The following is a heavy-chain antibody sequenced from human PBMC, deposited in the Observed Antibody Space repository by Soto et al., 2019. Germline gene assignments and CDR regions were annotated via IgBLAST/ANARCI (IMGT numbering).Heavy chain of an antibody. CDR3: ARDCFLYVDYVLDD. D-gene: IGHD4-17*01. CDR1: GFIFTSHS. CDR2: ISSSGTYI. V-gene: IGHV3-21*01. J-gene: IGHJ4*02. Sequence: EVQLVASGGGLVKPGGSLRLSCAASGFIFTSHSMNWVRQAPGKGLEWVASISSSGTYISYADSLKARFTISRDNAINSLFLQMNSLRAEDTAVYYCARDCFLYVDYVLDDWGQGTLGTVSS.